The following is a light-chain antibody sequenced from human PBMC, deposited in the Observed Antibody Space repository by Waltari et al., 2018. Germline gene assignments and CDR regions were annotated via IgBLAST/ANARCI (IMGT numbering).Light chain of an antibody. CDR3: MQARQTPFT. CDR2: LGS. V-gene: IGKV2-28*01. Sequence: EIVMTQSPLSLPVTPGEPASIPSRSSQSLRHLNGYNYLDWYLQKPGQSPKLLIYLGSSRASGVPGRFSGSGSGTDFTLLISRVEADDVGVYYCMQARQTPFTFGQGTKLEI. J-gene: IGKJ2*01. CDR1: QSLRHLNGYNY.